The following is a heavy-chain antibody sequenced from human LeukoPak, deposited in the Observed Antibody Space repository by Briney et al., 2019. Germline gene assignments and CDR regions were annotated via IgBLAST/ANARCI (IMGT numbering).Heavy chain of an antibody. Sequence: GGSLRLSCAAYGFTFSSYAMHWVRQAPGKGLEWVAVISYDGSNKYYADSVKGRFTISRDNSKNTLYLQMNSLRAEDTAVYYCARDPSVTTSDYFDYWGQGTLVTVSS. J-gene: IGHJ4*02. V-gene: IGHV3-30-3*01. CDR1: GFTFSSYA. CDR2: ISYDGSNK. D-gene: IGHD4-17*01. CDR3: ARDPSVTTSDYFDY.